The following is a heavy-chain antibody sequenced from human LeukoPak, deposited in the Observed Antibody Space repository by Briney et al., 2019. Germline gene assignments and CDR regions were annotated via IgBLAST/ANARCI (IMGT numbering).Heavy chain of an antibody. D-gene: IGHD3-16*02. CDR1: GFTFSSYG. CDR3: ARDRDDYVWGSYHYQYYFDY. CDR2: ISGSGGST. J-gene: IGHJ4*02. Sequence: GGSLRLSCAASGFTFSSYGMSWVRQAPGKGLEWVSAISGSGGSTYYADSVKGRFTISRDNAQNTLYLQMNSLRAEDTAVYYCARDRDDYVWGSYHYQYYFDYWGQGTLVTVSS. V-gene: IGHV3-23*01.